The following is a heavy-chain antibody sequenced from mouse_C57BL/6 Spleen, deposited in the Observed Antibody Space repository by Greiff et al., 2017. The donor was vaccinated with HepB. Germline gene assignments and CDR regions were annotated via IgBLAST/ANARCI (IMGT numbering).Heavy chain of an antibody. D-gene: IGHD1-1*01. J-gene: IGHJ2*01. CDR2: IDPSDSYT. Sequence: QVQLQQPGAELVKPGASVKLSCKASGYTFTSYWMQWVKQTPGQGLEWIGEIDPSDSYTNYNQKFKGKATLTVDTSSSTAYMQLSSLTSEDSAVYYCARESKSRNYYGSTTRGFDYWGQGTTLTVSS. V-gene: IGHV1-50*01. CDR1: GYTFTSYW. CDR3: ARESKSRNYYGSTTRGFDY.